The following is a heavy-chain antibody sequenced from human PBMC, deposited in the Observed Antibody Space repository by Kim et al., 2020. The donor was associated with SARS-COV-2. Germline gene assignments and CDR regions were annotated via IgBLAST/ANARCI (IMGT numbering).Heavy chain of an antibody. V-gene: IGHV1-18*01. CDR3: ARFRRLVDY. CDR2: GNT. D-gene: IGHD6-6*01. J-gene: IGHJ4*02. Sequence: GNTTDAQKLQGRVTMTTDTSTSTAYMELRSLRSDDTAVYYCARFRRLVDYWGQGTLVTVSS.